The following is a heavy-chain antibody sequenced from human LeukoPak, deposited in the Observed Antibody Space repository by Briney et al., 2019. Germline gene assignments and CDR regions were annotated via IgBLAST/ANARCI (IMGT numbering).Heavy chain of an antibody. D-gene: IGHD3-10*01. V-gene: IGHV3-21*06. Sequence: PGGSLRLSCAASGFTFSTYSMTWVRQAPGKGLEWVSSISGRSDYIYYADSVKGRFTISRDNAKNSLYLQMNSLRAEDTAVYYCARDASAYYYGSGSYPDCWGQGTLVTVSS. J-gene: IGHJ4*02. CDR2: ISGRSDYI. CDR3: ARDASAYYYGSGSYPDC. CDR1: GFTFSTYS.